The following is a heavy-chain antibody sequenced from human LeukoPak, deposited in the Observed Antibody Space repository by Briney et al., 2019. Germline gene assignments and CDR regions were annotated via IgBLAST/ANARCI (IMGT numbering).Heavy chain of an antibody. CDR1: GGSIGSYY. D-gene: IGHD2-21*01. CDR2: IYSSGST. CDR3: ARGPYEEYFPH. J-gene: IGHJ1*01. V-gene: IGHV4-59*01. Sequence: PSETLSLTCTVSGGSIGSYYRSWIRQPPGKGLQWIGYIYSSGSTNYNPSLKSRVTISVDTSKNQFYLKLNSVTAADTAVYYCARGPYEEYFPHWGQGTLVTVSS.